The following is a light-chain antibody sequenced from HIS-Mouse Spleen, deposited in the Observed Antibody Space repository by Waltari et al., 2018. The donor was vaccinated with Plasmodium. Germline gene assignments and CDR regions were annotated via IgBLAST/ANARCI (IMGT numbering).Light chain of an antibody. V-gene: IGKV1-13*02. J-gene: IGKJ5*01. CDR2: DAS. Sequence: AIQCTQSPSSLPASVGDRVSMTCRASQGISSALAWYQQKPGKAPKLLIYDASSLESGVPSRFSGSGSGTDFTLTISSLQPEDFATYYCQQFNSYPQGTFGQGTRLEIK. CDR1: QGISSA. CDR3: QQFNSYPQGT.